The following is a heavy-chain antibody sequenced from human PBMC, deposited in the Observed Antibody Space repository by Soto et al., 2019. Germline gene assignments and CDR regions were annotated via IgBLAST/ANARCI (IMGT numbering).Heavy chain of an antibody. CDR2: ISYDGSNK. CDR3: ERESPQGDYDPYYYYGMDV. CDR1: GFTFSSYA. Sequence: QVQLVESGGGVVQPGRSLRLSCAASGFTFSSYAMHWVRQAPGKGLEWVALISYDGSNKFYADSVKGRFPISRDNSKNTLYLQMNSLRPEDTAVYYCERESPQGDYDPYYYYGMDVLGQGTTVTVSS. D-gene: IGHD4-17*01. V-gene: IGHV3-30-3*01. J-gene: IGHJ6*02.